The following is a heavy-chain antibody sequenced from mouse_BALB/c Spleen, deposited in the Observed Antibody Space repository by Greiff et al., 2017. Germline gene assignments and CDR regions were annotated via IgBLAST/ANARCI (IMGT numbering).Heavy chain of an antibody. CDR1: GFTFSSYA. CDR3: ARGGYEDYAMDY. J-gene: IGHJ4*01. D-gene: IGHD2-10*02. V-gene: IGHV5-9-4*01. CDR2: ISSGGSYT. Sequence: EVQLVESGGGLVQPGGSRKLSCAASGFTFSSYAMSWVRQSPEKRLEWVAEISSGGSYTYYPDTVTGRFTISRDNAKNTLYLEMSSLRSEDTAMYYCARGGYEDYAMDYWGQGTSVTVSS.